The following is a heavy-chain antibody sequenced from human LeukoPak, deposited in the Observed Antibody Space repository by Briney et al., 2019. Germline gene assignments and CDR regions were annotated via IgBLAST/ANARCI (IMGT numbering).Heavy chain of an antibody. CDR2: ISGSGNST. Sequence: PGGSLRLSCAASGFTFRRYAMSWVRQAPGKGLEWVSSISGSGNSTYFADSVKGRFTISRDNSKNTLYLQMNSLRAEDTAVFYCARGPYCSGGTCYSLGEFDPWGQGTLVTVSS. V-gene: IGHV3-23*01. CDR3: ARGPYCSGGTCYSLGEFDP. D-gene: IGHD2-15*01. CDR1: GFTFRRYA. J-gene: IGHJ5*02.